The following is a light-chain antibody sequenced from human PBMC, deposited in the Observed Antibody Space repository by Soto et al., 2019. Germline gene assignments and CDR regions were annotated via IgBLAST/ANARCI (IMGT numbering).Light chain of an antibody. V-gene: IGLV1-44*01. CDR3: AAWDISTNGYV. CDR2: SNN. J-gene: IGLJ1*01. Sequence: QSALTQLPSASGAPVRRVTISCPGNSSNIGNNTVNWYQQLTGTAPKLLIYSNNQRPSWVPPRFSCAECGTSASLGISGRQFDEEEDYYCAAWDISTNGYVFGTGTKVTVL. CDR1: SSNIGNNT.